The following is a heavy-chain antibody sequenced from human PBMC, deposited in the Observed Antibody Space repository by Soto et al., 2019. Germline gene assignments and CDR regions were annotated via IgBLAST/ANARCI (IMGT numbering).Heavy chain of an antibody. J-gene: IGHJ4*02. Sequence: PSETLSLTCTVSGGSISSSSYYWGWIRQPPGKGLEWIGSIYYSGSTYYNPSLKSRVTISVDTSKNQFSLKLSSVTAADTAVYYCARSRRGYSYGSFDYWGQRTLVT. V-gene: IGHV4-39*01. CDR1: GGSISSSSYY. D-gene: IGHD5-18*01. CDR3: ARSRRGYSYGSFDY. CDR2: IYYSGST.